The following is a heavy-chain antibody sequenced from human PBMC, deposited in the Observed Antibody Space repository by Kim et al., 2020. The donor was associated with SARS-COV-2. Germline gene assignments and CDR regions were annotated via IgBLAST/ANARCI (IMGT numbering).Heavy chain of an antibody. V-gene: IGHV3-7*01. J-gene: IGHJ3*02. Sequence: GGSLRLSCVVSGFTFSSYWMNWVRQAPGKGLEWLANIKKDGSEKYYMDSVKGRFTISRDNAKNSLYLQMDSLRAEDTAVYYCARVDRGGPLDIWGQGTMVTVSS. D-gene: IGHD3-10*01. CDR1: GFTFSSYW. CDR2: IKKDGSEK. CDR3: ARVDRGGPLDI.